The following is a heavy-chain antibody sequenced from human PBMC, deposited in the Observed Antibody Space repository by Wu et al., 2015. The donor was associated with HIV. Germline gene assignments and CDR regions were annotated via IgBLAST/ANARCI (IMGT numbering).Heavy chain of an antibody. CDR3: ATPRSPGFSSAWPTYFDY. Sequence: QVQLVQSGAEVKKPGASVKVSCKASGYTFTTHEINWVRQATGQGLEWMGWMNPNSGYTGYAQRFQGRVTMTRDTSISTAYMELSSLRSEDTAVYYCATPRSPGFSSAWPTYFDYWGQGTLVTVSS. J-gene: IGHJ4*02. V-gene: IGHV1-8*01. CDR1: GYTFTTHE. CDR2: MNPNSGYT. D-gene: IGHD6-19*01.